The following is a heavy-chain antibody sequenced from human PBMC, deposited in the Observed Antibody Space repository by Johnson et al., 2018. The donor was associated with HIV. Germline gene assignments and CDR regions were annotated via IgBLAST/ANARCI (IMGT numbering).Heavy chain of an antibody. V-gene: IGHV3-13*01. D-gene: IGHD1-26*01. Sequence: VQLVESGGGLVQPGGSLRLSCAASGFTFSSYDMHWVRQATGKGLEWVSAIGTAGDTYYPGSVTGRFTISRENAKNSLYLQMNSLRAEDTAVYYCAKERDSGSYFDAFDLWGQGTMVTISS. J-gene: IGHJ3*01. CDR1: GFTFSSYD. CDR2: IGTAGDT. CDR3: AKERDSGSYFDAFDL.